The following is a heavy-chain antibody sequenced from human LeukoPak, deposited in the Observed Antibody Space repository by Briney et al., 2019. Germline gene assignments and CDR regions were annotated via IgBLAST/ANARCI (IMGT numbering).Heavy chain of an antibody. J-gene: IGHJ4*02. CDR3: ARAVFEGLLGY. CDR2: INPSGGST. Sequence: ASVKVSCKASGYTFTSYYMHWVRQAPGQGLEWMGIINPSGGSTSYAQKFQGRVTITADKSTSTAYMELSSLRSEDTAVYYCARAVFEGLLGYWGQGTLVTVSS. D-gene: IGHD2/OR15-2a*01. CDR1: GYTFTSYY. V-gene: IGHV1-46*01.